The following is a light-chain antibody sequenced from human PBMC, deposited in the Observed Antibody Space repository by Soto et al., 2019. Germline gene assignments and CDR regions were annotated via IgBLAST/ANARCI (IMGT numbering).Light chain of an antibody. J-gene: IGKJ1*01. CDR3: QQCSDWPRT. V-gene: IGKV3D-15*01. CDR2: GAS. Sequence: EIVMTQSPAALSVSPGERATLSCRASQSVSSNLAWYQQKPGQAPRLLIYGASTRATGIPDRFSGSGSGTEFTLTISSLQSEDFTVYYCQQCSDWPRTFGQGTKVDIK. CDR1: QSVSSN.